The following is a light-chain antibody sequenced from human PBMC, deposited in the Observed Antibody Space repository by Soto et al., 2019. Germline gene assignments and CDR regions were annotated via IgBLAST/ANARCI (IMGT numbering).Light chain of an antibody. CDR1: ESPVITDGDTL. CDR2: RVS. J-gene: IGKJ2*01. CDR3: MEGARWPYT. V-gene: IGKV2-30*01. Sequence: IVLTQSPLSLPVTLGQPASISCRSSESPVITDGDTLLNWFQQRPGQLPRRLIYRVSNRDFGVPDKFSGSGSGTEFTLKISSVEAEDVAIYYCMEGARWPYTFGQGTKLEI.